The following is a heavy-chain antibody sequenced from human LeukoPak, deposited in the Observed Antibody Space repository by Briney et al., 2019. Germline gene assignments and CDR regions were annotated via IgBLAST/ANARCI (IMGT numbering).Heavy chain of an antibody. D-gene: IGHD3-22*01. CDR1: GGSFSRYY. Sequence: PSETLSLTCAVYGGSFSRYYWTWIRQPPGKGLEWIGEINHSGSTNYNPSLKSRVTISIDTSKNQFSLKLSSVTAADTAVYYCARGNHDSSGYHALDYWGQGTLVTVSS. CDR3: ARGNHDSSGYHALDY. J-gene: IGHJ4*02. CDR2: INHSGST. V-gene: IGHV4-34*01.